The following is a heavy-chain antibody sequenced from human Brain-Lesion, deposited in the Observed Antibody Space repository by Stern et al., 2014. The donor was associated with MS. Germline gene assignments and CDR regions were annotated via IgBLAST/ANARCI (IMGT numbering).Heavy chain of an antibody. CDR3: ARGSREVLLPRFYFDY. CDR1: GGSISSGNYY. Sequence: VQLVESGPGLVKPSQTLSLTCTVSGGSISSGNYYWSWIRPPPGKGLEWIGSIYHSGSTYYNPPLKSRVTTSSDTSKNQFSLKLSSVTAADTAVYYCARGSREVLLPRFYFDYWGQGTLVTVSS. D-gene: IGHD3-3*01. V-gene: IGHV4-31*03. J-gene: IGHJ4*02. CDR2: IYHSGST.